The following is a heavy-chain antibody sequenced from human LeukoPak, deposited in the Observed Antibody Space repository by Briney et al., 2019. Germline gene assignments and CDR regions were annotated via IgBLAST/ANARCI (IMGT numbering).Heavy chain of an antibody. D-gene: IGHD3-10*01. CDR3: ARERGHDAFDI. Sequence: GASVKVSCKASGGTFISYAISWVRQAPGQGLEWMGGIIPIFGTANYAQKFQGRVTITADESTSTAYMELSSLRSEDTAVYYCARERGHDAFDIWGQGTMVTVSS. J-gene: IGHJ3*02. V-gene: IGHV1-69*13. CDR1: GGTFISYA. CDR2: IIPIFGTA.